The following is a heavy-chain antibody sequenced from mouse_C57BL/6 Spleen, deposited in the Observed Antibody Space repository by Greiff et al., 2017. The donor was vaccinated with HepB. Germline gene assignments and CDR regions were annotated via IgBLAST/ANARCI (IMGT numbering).Heavy chain of an antibody. CDR2: ISSGSSTI. Sequence: EVKLMESGGGLVKPGGSLKLSCAASGFTFSDYGMHWVRQAPEKGLEWVAYISSGSSTIYYADTVKGRFTISRDNAKKTLCLQMTSLRSEDTAMYYCARRVTTYWYFGVWGTGTTVTVSS. J-gene: IGHJ1*03. CDR1: GFTFSDYG. V-gene: IGHV5-17*01. D-gene: IGHD2-2*01. CDR3: ARRVTTYWYFGV.